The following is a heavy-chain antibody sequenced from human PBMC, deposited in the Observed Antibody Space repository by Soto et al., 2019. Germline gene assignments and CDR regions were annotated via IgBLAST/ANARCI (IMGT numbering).Heavy chain of an antibody. D-gene: IGHD3-10*01. CDR3: ARGEMYYLRGWFDP. Sequence: TLSLTCTVSGGSISSGCYYWSWIRQHPGKGLEWIGYIYYSGSTYYNPSLKSRVTISVDTSKNQFSLKLSSVTAADTAVYYCARGEMYYLRGWFDPWGQGTLVTVSS. V-gene: IGHV4-31*03. J-gene: IGHJ5*02. CDR1: GGSISSGCYY. CDR2: IYYSGST.